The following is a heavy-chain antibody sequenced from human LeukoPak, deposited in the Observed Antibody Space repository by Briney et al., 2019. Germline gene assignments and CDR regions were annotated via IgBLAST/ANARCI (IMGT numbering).Heavy chain of an antibody. CDR2: ISSSGSTM. CDR1: GFTFSSYW. V-gene: IGHV3-48*04. J-gene: IGHJ4*02. CDR3: ARVTFNYFDY. D-gene: IGHD1-14*01. Sequence: GGSLRLSCAASGFTFSSYWMNWVRQAPGKGLEWVSYISSSGSTMYFADSVKGRFTISRDNAKNSLYLQMNSLRAEDTAVYYCARVTFNYFDYWGQGTLVTVSS.